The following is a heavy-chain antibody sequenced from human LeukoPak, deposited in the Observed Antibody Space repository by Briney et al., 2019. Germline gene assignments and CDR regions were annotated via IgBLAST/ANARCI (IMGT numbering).Heavy chain of an antibody. D-gene: IGHD5-18*01. CDR3: ARDRERGYSYGYPHY. J-gene: IGHJ4*02. Sequence: GGSLRLSCAASGFTVSSNYMSWVRQAPGKGLEWVSVIYSCGSTYYADSVKGRFTISRDNSKNTLYLQMNSLRAEDTAVYYCARDRERGYSYGYPHYWGQGTLVTVSS. V-gene: IGHV3-66*01. CDR2: IYSCGST. CDR1: GFTVSSNY.